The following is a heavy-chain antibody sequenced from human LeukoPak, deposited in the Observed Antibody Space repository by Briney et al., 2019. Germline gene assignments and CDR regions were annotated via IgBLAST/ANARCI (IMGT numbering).Heavy chain of an antibody. CDR3: ARERSSSWYRGFIDY. J-gene: IGHJ4*02. V-gene: IGHV4-59*12. D-gene: IGHD6-13*01. Sequence: PSETLSLTCTVSGGSISNYYWSCIRQPPGKGLEGIGYIYYSGSTNYNPSLKSRVTISVDTSKNQFSLKLSSVTAADTAVYYCARERSSSWYRGFIDYWGQGTLVTVS. CDR1: GGSISNYY. CDR2: IYYSGST.